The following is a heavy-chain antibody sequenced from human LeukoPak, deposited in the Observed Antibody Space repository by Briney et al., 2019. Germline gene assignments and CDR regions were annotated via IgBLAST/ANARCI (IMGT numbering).Heavy chain of an antibody. CDR2: INHLGSQT. D-gene: IGHD1-14*01. J-gene: IGHJ4*02. CDR1: GFTFKDFY. CDR3: VRARFTTFVYY. Sequence: GGSLRLSCAASGFTFKDFYMSWVRQAPGKGLEWVSYINHLGSQTDYADSVKGRFTISRDNAKNSLSLQMNNLSVDDTAVYYCVRARFTTFVYYWGQGTLVTVSS. V-gene: IGHV3-11*05.